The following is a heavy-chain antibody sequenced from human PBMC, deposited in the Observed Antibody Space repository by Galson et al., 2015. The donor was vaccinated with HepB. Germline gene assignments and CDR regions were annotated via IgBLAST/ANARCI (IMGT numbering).Heavy chain of an antibody. D-gene: IGHD3-10*01. J-gene: IGHJ6*02. CDR1: GYSFTSYG. V-gene: IGHV1-18*04. CDR3: ASPDMVRGPSPSNYYGMDV. Sequence: SVKVSCKASGYSFTSYGITWVRQAPGQGLEWMGWISAYNGKTSYGRKFQGRVTITTDTSTSTAYMELRSLKSDDTAVYYCASPDMVRGPSPSNYYGMDVWGQGTTVTVSS. CDR2: ISAYNGKT.